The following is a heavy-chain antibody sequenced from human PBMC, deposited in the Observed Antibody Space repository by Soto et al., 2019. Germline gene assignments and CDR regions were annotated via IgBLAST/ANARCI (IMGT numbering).Heavy chain of an antibody. CDR2: ISHSGST. Sequence: PSETLSLTCAVHGGSLSGYYWTWIRQPPGKGLEWIGEISHSGSTDYNPSLKSRVTISIDTSKNQLSLKVTSLTAADTAVYYCARRFDSWGQGTLVTVSS. V-gene: IGHV4-34*01. CDR1: GGSLSGYY. J-gene: IGHJ4*02. CDR3: ARRFDS.